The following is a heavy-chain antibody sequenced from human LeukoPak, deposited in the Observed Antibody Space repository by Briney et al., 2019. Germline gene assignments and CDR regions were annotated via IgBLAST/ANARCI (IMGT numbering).Heavy chain of an antibody. CDR3: ARELHSSGYPYFDY. CDR1: GFTVSSNY. V-gene: IGHV3-66*01. CDR2: IYSGGST. D-gene: IGHD3-22*01. Sequence: PAESLTLSCAASGFTVSSNYMSWVRQPPGKGLEWVSVIYSGGSTYYADSVKGRFTISIDNSKNTLYLQMNSLTAEDTAVYYCARELHSSGYPYFDYWGQGTLVTVSS. J-gene: IGHJ4*02.